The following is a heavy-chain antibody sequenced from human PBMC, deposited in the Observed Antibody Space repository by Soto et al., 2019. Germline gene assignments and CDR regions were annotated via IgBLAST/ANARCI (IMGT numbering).Heavy chain of an antibody. CDR3: ARECEESQDYYYCMDV. D-gene: IGHD3-10*01. J-gene: IGHJ6*03. V-gene: IGHV3-21*01. Sequence: EVQLVESGGGLVKPGGSLRLSCVASGFTFSSYSMNWVRQAPGKGLEWVSSISSSSIYTYYADSVKGRFTISRDNAKNSVYLQMNSLRAEDTAVYYCARECEESQDYYYCMDVWGKGTTVTASS. CDR2: ISSSSIYT. CDR1: GFTFSSYS.